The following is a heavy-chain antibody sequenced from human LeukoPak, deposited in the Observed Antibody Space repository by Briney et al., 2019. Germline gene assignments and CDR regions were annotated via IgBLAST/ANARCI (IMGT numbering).Heavy chain of an antibody. V-gene: IGHV3-23*01. CDR1: GFTFSSYG. Sequence: GGSLRLSCAASGFTFSSYGMHWVRQAPGKGLEWVSAISSGGGSTDYADSVKGRFTISRDNSKNTLSLQMHSLRAEDTAVYYCAKTLAYCGGDCYDAFDIWGQGTMVTVSS. CDR2: ISSGGGST. D-gene: IGHD2-21*02. CDR3: AKTLAYCGGDCYDAFDI. J-gene: IGHJ3*02.